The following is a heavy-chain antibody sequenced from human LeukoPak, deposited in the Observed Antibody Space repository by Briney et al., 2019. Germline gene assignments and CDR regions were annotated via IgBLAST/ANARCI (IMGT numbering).Heavy chain of an antibody. D-gene: IGHD4-23*01. CDR3: ARDGYYGGNSWSSW. CDR1: GGSISSYY. V-gene: IGHV4-4*07. J-gene: IGHJ4*02. CDR2: IYSSGST. Sequence: SETLSLTCTVSGGSISSYYWSWIRQPAGKGLEWIGRIYSSGSTNYNPSLKSRVTISVDTSKNQFSLKLSSVTAADTAVYYCARDGYYGGNSWSSWWGQGTLVTVSS.